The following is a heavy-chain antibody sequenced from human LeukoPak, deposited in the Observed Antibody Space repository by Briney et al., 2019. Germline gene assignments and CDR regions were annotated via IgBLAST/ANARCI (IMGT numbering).Heavy chain of an antibody. CDR3: VRGSADTPMAPIFY. J-gene: IGHJ4*02. V-gene: IGHV1-18*01. Sequence: GASVKVSCTASGYTFASYGITWVRQAPGQGLEWMGWISGHSGNTNYVQSLQGRVTMTTDTSTSTAYMELRSLRSDDTAVYYCVRGSADTPMAPIFYWGQGTLVTVSS. CDR1: GYTFASYG. CDR2: ISGHSGNT. D-gene: IGHD5-18*01.